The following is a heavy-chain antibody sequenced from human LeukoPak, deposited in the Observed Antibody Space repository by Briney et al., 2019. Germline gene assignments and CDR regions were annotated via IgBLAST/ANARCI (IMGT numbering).Heavy chain of an antibody. V-gene: IGHV4-4*07. CDR3: ARDARLHYYFDY. CDR2: FYISGST. D-gene: IGHD4-11*01. J-gene: IGHJ4*02. CDR1: GGSISSNY. Sequence: SETLSLTCTVSGGSISSNYWSWVRQPAGRGLEWIGRFYISGSTKYNPSLKSGVTMSIDTSKNQFSLKLTSVTAADTAVYYCARDARLHYYFDYWGQGTLVTVSS.